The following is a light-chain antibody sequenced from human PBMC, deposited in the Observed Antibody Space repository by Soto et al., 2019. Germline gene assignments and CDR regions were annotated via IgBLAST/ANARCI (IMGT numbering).Light chain of an antibody. Sequence: MVVTRSAATLSLSPGERANFSCRASQSVSSDLVWYQQKPGQAPRLLIYDASNRATGIPARFSGSGSGTEFTLTISCLQSEDFAVYYCQQYNKWAVTFGGGTKVDIK. J-gene: IGKJ4*01. CDR3: QQYNKWAVT. CDR1: QSVSSD. V-gene: IGKV3D-15*01. CDR2: DAS.